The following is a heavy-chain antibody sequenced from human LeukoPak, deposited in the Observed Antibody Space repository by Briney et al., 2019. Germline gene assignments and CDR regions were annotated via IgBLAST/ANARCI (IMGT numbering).Heavy chain of an antibody. V-gene: IGHV4-34*01. J-gene: IGHJ3*02. CDR2: INHSGST. D-gene: IGHD3-10*01. CDR3: ARGRGRDAFDI. Sequence: PSETLSLTCAVYGGSFSGHYWSWIRQPPGKGLEWIGEINHSGSTNYNPSLKSRVTISVDTSKNQFSLKLSSVTAADTAVYYCARGRGRDAFDIWGQGTMVTVSS. CDR1: GGSFSGHY.